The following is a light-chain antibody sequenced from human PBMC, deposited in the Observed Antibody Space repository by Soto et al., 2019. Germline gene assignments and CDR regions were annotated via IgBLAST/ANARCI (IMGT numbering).Light chain of an antibody. CDR2: GAS. CDR3: QQYNNWPPIT. J-gene: IGKJ5*01. Sequence: EIVMTQSPATLSVSPGERATLSCRASQSVSSNLAWYQQKPGQAPSLLIYGASTRDTGIPARFSGSGSGTEFTLTISSLQSADFAVYYCQQYNNWPPITFGQGTRLEIK. V-gene: IGKV3-15*01. CDR1: QSVSSN.